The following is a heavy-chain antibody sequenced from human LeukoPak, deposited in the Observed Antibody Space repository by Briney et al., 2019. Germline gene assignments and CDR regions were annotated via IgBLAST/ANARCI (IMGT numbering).Heavy chain of an antibody. CDR1: GGSISSYY. V-gene: IGHV4-59*08. J-gene: IGHJ2*01. CDR3: ARQGGDFWYFDL. Sequence: PSETLSLTCTVSGGSISSYYWSWIRQPPGKGLEWIGYIYYSGSTNYNPSLKSRVTISVDTSKNQFSLKLSSVTAADTAVYYRARQGGDFWYFDLWGRGTLVTVSS. D-gene: IGHD2-21*02. CDR2: IYYSGST.